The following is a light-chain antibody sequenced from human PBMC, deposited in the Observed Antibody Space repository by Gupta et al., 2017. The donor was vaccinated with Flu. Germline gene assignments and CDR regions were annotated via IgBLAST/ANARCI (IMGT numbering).Light chain of an antibody. J-gene: IGLJ3*02. Sequence: SITISCTGTSGDVGSSNLVCWYQPDPAKAPKLMIYEVSKRPAGASNRFSASKSGNTASLTISGLQAEDAADYYCCSYAGTATWVFGGGTKLTVL. CDR2: EVS. CDR3: CSYAGTATWV. V-gene: IGLV2-23*02. CDR1: SGDVGSSNL.